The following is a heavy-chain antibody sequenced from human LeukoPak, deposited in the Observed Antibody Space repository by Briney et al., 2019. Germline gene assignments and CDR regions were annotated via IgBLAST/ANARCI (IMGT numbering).Heavy chain of an antibody. CDR2: IYYSGST. J-gene: IGHJ4*02. Sequence: SETLSLTCAVSGGSISSSNWWSWVRQPPGKGLEWIGSIYYSGSTYYNPSLKSRVTISVDTSKNQFSLKLSSVTAADTAVYYCARGSAKRGTNYFDYWGQGTLVTVSS. D-gene: IGHD3-16*01. CDR1: GGSISSSNW. V-gene: IGHV4-4*02. CDR3: ARGSAKRGTNYFDY.